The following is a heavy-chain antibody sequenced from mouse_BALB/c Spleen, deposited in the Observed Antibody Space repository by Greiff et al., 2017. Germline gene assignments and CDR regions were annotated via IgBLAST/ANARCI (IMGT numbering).Heavy chain of an antibody. V-gene: IGHV5-9-4*01. Sequence: EVKVVESGGGLVKPGGSLKLSCAASGFTFSSYAMSWVRQSPEKRLEWVAEISSGGSYTYYPDTVTGRFTISRDNAKNTLYLEMSSLRSEDTAMYYCARVEVRGGFDYWGQGTTLTVSS. CDR2: ISSGGSYT. CDR1: GFTFSSYA. CDR3: ARVEVRGGFDY. D-gene: IGHD2-14*01. J-gene: IGHJ2*01.